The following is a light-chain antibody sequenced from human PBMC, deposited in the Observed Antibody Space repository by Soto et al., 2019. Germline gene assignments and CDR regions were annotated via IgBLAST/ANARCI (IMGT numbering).Light chain of an antibody. CDR1: QSGSNY. J-gene: IGKJ2*01. CDR3: QQRNRWLRT. Sequence: EIVLTQSPATLSLSPGERATLSCRASQSGSNYLAWYQQKPGQSPRLLMYEASKRATCIPARFSGSGSGTDFTLTISSLEPEDFAVYYCQQRNRWLRTFGQGTKLEIK. CDR2: EAS. V-gene: IGKV3-11*01.